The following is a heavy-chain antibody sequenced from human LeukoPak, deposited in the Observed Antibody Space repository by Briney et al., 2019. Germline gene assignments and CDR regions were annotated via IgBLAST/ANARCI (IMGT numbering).Heavy chain of an antibody. J-gene: IGHJ4*02. V-gene: IGHV3-23*01. CDR1: GFTFSSYA. CDR2: ISGSGGST. Sequence: PGGSLRLSCAVSGFTFSSYAMSWVRQAPGKGLEWVSAISGSGGSTYYADSVKGRFTISRDNSKNMLYLQMNSLRAEDTAVYYCAKFDEHGDYFDYWGQGTLVTVSS. D-gene: IGHD4-17*01. CDR3: AKFDEHGDYFDY.